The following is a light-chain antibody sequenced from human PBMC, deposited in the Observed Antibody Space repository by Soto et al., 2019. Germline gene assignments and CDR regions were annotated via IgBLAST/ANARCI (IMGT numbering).Light chain of an antibody. Sequence: DIQMTQSPSSLSASVGDRVTITCRASQGISNYLAWYQQKPGKVPKLLIYAASTLQSGVPSRFSCSGSGTDCTLTISSLQPEDVATYYCQKYKSAPTWTFGQGTKVEIK. J-gene: IGKJ1*01. CDR2: AAS. CDR3: QKYKSAPTWT. V-gene: IGKV1-27*01. CDR1: QGISNY.